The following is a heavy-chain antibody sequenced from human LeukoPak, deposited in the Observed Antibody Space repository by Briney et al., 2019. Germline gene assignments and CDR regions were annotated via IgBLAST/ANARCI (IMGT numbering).Heavy chain of an antibody. CDR1: GYTFTSYG. V-gene: IGHV1-18*01. CDR2: ISTFNGNT. J-gene: IGHJ4*02. Sequence: VASVKVSCKASGYTFTSYGIGWVRQAPGQGLEWMGWISTFNGNTNYVQQLQGRITMTRDTATSTAYMELRNLKSDDTAVYYCARYTVTEPDNWGQGTLVTVSS. CDR3: ARYTVTEPDN. D-gene: IGHD4-17*01.